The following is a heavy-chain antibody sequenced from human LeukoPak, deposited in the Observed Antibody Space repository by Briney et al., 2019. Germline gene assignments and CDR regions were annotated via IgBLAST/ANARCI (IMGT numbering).Heavy chain of an antibody. Sequence: SETLSLTCTVSGGSISSFYWNRIRQPPGKGLEWIGYIYYSGSTNYNPSLKSRVTISVDTSKNQFSLKLNSVTAADTAVYYCARTNGDYGVYYYYGMDVWGQGTTVTVSS. CDR3: ARTNGDYGVYYYYGMDV. CDR2: IYYSGST. CDR1: GGSISSFY. D-gene: IGHD4-17*01. V-gene: IGHV4-59*01. J-gene: IGHJ6*02.